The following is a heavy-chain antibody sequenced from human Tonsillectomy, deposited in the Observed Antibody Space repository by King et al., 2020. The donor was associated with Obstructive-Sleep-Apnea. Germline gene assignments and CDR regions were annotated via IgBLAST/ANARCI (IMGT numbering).Heavy chain of an antibody. CDR3: VNNYDFWSGYYPYGMDV. J-gene: IGHJ6*02. CDR2: ISSGSSTT. CDR1: GFTFSTDS. D-gene: IGHD3-3*01. V-gene: IGHV3-48*04. Sequence: VQLVESGGGLVQPGGSLRLSCVASGFTFSTDSMNWVLQAPGKGLEWISPISSGSSTTYYADSVKGRFTISRDNAKNSLYLQMNSLRAEDTAVYYCVNNYDFWSGYYPYGMDVWGQGTTVTVSS.